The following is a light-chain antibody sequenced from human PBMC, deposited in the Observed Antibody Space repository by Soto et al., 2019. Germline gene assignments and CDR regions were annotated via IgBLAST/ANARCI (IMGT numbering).Light chain of an antibody. J-gene: IGKJ1*01. Sequence: DIQMTQSPSSLSASVGDRVTITCRASQGISNYLAWYQQRPGKVPKLLIYAASTLQSGVPSRFSGSESGTDFTLTISSLQPEYVATYYCQKYNCAPWTFGQGTKVEIK. CDR3: QKYNCAPWT. CDR2: AAS. CDR1: QGISNY. V-gene: IGKV1-27*01.